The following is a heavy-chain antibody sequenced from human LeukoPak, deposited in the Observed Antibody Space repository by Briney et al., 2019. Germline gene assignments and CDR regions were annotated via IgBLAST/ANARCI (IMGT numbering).Heavy chain of an antibody. J-gene: IGHJ4*02. Sequence: GGSLRLSCATSGFTLRYYQMNWVRQAPGKGLEWVAVKSYDGSNKYYADSVKGRFTISRDNSKNTLYLQMNSLRAEDTAVYYCARDKSSSPEYYFDYWGQGTLVTVSS. V-gene: IGHV3-30-3*01. CDR3: ARDKSSSPEYYFDY. CDR2: KSYDGSNK. CDR1: GFTLRYYQ. D-gene: IGHD6-6*01.